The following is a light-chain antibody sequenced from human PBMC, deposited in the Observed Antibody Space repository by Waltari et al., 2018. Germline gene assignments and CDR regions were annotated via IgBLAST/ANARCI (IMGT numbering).Light chain of an antibody. J-gene: IGKJ1*01. V-gene: IGKV1-39*01. Sequence: DILMTQSPSSLSASVGDRITITCRAGQSISIFLNWYHQKTGKAPKHLISDASTLQSGVPSRFSGSGSWTDFTLTIISLQPDDFGNYYCQQSYKLPPTFGLGTKVEI. CDR2: DAS. CDR1: QSISIF. CDR3: QQSYKLPPT.